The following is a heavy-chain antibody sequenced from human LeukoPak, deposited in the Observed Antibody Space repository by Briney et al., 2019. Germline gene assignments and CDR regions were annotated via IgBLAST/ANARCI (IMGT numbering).Heavy chain of an antibody. D-gene: IGHD6-6*01. V-gene: IGHV4-39*01. Sequence: SETLSLTCTVSGGSISSSSYYWGWIRQPPGKGLEWIGSIYYSGSTYYNPSLKSRVTISVDTSKNQFSLKLSSVTAADTAVYYCARQKSSRIAARRKDFDYWGQGTLVTVSS. J-gene: IGHJ4*02. CDR2: IYYSGST. CDR1: GGSISSSSYY. CDR3: ARQKSSRIAARRKDFDY.